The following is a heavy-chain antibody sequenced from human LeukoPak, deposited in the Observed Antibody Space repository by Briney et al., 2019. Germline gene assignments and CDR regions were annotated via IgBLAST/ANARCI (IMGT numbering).Heavy chain of an antibody. V-gene: IGHV3-15*07. CDR1: SLIFSHAW. CDR3: TKNTGDFDI. CDR2: VKSVAEGGAS. D-gene: IGHD4-17*01. Sequence: QTGGSLRLSCVFPSLIFSHAWMNWVRQAPGKGLEWVGRVKSVAEGGASEYGIPVKGRFTISRDDSKKTVYLQMHNLSTEDTALYYCTKNTGDFDIWGQGTMVIVSS. J-gene: IGHJ3*02.